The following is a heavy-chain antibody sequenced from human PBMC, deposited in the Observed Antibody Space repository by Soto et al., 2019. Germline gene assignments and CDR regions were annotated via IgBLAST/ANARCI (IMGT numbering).Heavy chain of an antibody. V-gene: IGHV4-34*01. J-gene: IGHJ4*02. Sequence: SETLSLTCAVYGGSFSGYYWSWIRQPPGKGLEWIGEINHSGSTNYNPSLKSRVTISVDTSKNQFSLKLSSVTAADTAVYYCARAAGLFCFDYWGQGTLVTVSS. CDR3: ARAAGLFCFDY. D-gene: IGHD6-19*01. CDR1: GGSFSGYY. CDR2: INHSGST.